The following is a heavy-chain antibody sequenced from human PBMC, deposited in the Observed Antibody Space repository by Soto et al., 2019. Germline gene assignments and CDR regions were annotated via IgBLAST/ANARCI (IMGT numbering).Heavy chain of an antibody. J-gene: IGHJ6*01. CDR3: AKDSVKNYYGSGSYYTPHGMDV. D-gene: IGHD3-10*01. CDR2: ISWNSGSI. Sequence: EVQLVESGGGLVQPGRSLRLSCAASGFTFDDYAMHWVRQAPGKGLEWVSGISWNSGSIGYADSVKGRFTISRDNAKNSLYLQMNSLRAEDTALYYCAKDSVKNYYGSGSYYTPHGMDVW. V-gene: IGHV3-9*01. CDR1: GFTFDDYA.